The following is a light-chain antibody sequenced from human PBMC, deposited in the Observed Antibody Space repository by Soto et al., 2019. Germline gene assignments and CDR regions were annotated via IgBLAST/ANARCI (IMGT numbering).Light chain of an antibody. Sequence: QPVLTQPPSVSGAPGQRVTISCTGSSSNIGAGYDVHWYQQLPGTAPKLLIYGNSNRPSGVPDRFSGSKSGTSASLAITGLRAEGEADYYCQSYDSSLSGWVFGGGTKLTVL. J-gene: IGLJ3*02. CDR3: QSYDSSLSGWV. CDR1: SSNIGAGYD. CDR2: GNS. V-gene: IGLV1-40*01.